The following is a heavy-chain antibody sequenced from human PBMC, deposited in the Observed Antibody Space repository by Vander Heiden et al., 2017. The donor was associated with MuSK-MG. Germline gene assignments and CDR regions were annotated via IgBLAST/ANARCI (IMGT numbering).Heavy chain of an antibody. CDR2: IKQEGKEK. V-gene: IGHV3-7*01. D-gene: IGHD2-8*01. CDR3: ASGLDCTY. CDR1: GFTFSSYW. J-gene: IGHJ4*02. Sequence: EVQLVESGGGLVQPGGSLRLSCAASGFTFSSYWMSWVRQAPGKGLEWVANIKQEGKEKDYVDSVKGRFTISRENAKNSLYMKMNSLRAEDTAVDYCASGLDCTYWGQGTLVTVYS.